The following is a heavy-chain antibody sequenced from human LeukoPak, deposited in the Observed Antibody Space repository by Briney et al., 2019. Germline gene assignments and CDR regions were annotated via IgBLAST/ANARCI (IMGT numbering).Heavy chain of an antibody. CDR1: GGSISSYY. Sequence: PSETLSLTCTVSGGSISSYYWSWIRQPPGKGLEWIGYIYYSGSTNYNPSLKSRVTISVDTSKNQFSLKLSSVTAADTAVYYCARGRLLWFRELLSRSRWFDPWGQGTLVTVSS. CDR2: IYYSGST. D-gene: IGHD3-10*01. CDR3: ARGRLLWFRELLSRSRWFDP. V-gene: IGHV4-59*12. J-gene: IGHJ5*02.